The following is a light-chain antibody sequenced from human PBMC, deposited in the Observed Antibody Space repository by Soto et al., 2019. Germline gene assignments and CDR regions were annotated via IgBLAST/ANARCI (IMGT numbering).Light chain of an antibody. CDR2: DAS. Sequence: EIVMTQSPATLSVSPGERATLSCRASQSVGTNLAWYQQKPGQAPRLLIYDASTRATGIPARFSGSGSGTEFTLTISSLQSEDFAVYSCQQYNNWPPITFGQGTRLEIK. CDR3: QQYNNWPPIT. J-gene: IGKJ5*01. V-gene: IGKV3-15*01. CDR1: QSVGTN.